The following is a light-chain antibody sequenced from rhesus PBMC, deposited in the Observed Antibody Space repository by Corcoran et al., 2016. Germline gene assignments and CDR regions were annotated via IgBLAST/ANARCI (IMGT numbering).Light chain of an antibody. J-gene: IGKJ1*01. CDR2: DAS. V-gene: IGKV3-35*01. CDR3: QKYSNWPT. CDR1: QSVSSS. Sequence: EIVLTQSPATLSLSPGERATLSCRASQSVSSSLAWYQQTPGQAPRLLIDDASSRATGIPDRFSGSGSGTDFTLTISSLEPEDVGVYYCQKYSNWPTFGQGTKVEIK.